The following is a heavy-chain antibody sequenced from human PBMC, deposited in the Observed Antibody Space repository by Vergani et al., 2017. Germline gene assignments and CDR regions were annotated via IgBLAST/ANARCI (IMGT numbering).Heavy chain of an antibody. Sequence: ELQLVESGGGLVQPGRSLRLSCTASGFTFGDYAMSWVRQAPGKGLEWVGFIRSKAYGGTTEYAASVKGRFTISRDDSKRLAYLQLSGLKTEDTAVYFCSRGRGYSFGYSDYWGQGTLVTVSS. D-gene: IGHD5-18*01. CDR2: IRSKAYGGTT. CDR1: GFTFGDYA. J-gene: IGHJ4*02. CDR3: SRGRGYSFGYSDY. V-gene: IGHV3-49*04.